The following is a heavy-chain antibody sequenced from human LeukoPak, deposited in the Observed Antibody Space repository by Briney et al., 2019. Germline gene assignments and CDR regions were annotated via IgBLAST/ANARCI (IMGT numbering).Heavy chain of an antibody. D-gene: IGHD3-16*01. J-gene: IGHJ4*02. CDR1: GFTVSNNY. V-gene: IGHV3-66*02. CDR2: IYSGDNT. CDR3: AGRRVLDASFDY. Sequence: GGSLRLSCAASGFTVSNNYMSWVRQAPGKGLEWVSVIYSGDNTYYVEYVKGRFTISRDNSKNTLFLEMNRLRGEDTAVYYCAGRRVLDASFDYWGQGTLVTVPS.